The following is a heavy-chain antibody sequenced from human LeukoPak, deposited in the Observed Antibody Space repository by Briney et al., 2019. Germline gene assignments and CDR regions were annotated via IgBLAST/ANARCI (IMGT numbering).Heavy chain of an antibody. CDR3: AREDTAMVDLDY. CDR2: ISSSGSTI. Sequence: GGSLRLSCAASGFTFSDYYMSWIRQAPGKGLEWVSYISSSGSTIYYADSVKGRFTISRDNAKNSPYLQMNSLRAEDTAVYYCAREDTAMVDLDYWGQGTLVTVSS. V-gene: IGHV3-11*04. J-gene: IGHJ4*02. CDR1: GFTFSDYY. D-gene: IGHD5-18*01.